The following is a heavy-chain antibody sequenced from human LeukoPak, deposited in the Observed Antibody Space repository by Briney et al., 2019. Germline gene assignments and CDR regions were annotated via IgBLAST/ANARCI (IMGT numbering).Heavy chain of an antibody. CDR1: GGSISSYY. CDR2: IYHSGST. J-gene: IGHJ4*02. Sequence: SETLSLTCTVSGGSISSYYWGWIRQPPGKGLEWIGSIYHSGSTYYNPSLKSRVTISVDTSKNQFSLKLSSVTAADTAVYYCARRAVAGRYYFDYWGQGTMVTVSS. CDR3: ARRAVAGRYYFDY. V-gene: IGHV4-38-2*02. D-gene: IGHD6-19*01.